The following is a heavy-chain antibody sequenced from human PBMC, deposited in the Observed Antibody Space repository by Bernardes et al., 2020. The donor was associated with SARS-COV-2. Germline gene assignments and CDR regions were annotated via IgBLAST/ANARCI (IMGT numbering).Heavy chain of an antibody. D-gene: IGHD6-13*01. CDR2: LNHSGRT. CDR1: GGSFRGSY. Sequence: SETLSLTCAVYGGSFRGSYWSWIRQPPGPGLAWIGELNHSGRTHYNPSLKSRVTISVDTSKNQFSLKLSSVTAADTAVYYCARGPRRNFAAAGTRRYFDYWGQGTLVTVSS. V-gene: IGHV4-34*01. J-gene: IGHJ4*02. CDR3: ARGPRRNFAAAGTRRYFDY.